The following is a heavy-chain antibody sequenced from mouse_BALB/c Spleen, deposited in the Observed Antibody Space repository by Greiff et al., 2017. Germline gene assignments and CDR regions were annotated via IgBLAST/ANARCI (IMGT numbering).Heavy chain of an antibody. V-gene: IGHV5-12-2*01. CDR2: ISNGGGST. Sequence: EVKVVESGGGLVQPGGSLKLSCAASGFTFSSYTMSWVRQTPEKRLEWVAYISNGGGSTYYPDTVKGRFTISGDNAKNTLYLQMSSLKSEDTAMYYCERQELGRCANGGKGTLVTVSA. D-gene: IGHD4-1*01. J-gene: IGHJ3*01. CDR1: GFTFSSYT. CDR3: ERQELGRCAN.